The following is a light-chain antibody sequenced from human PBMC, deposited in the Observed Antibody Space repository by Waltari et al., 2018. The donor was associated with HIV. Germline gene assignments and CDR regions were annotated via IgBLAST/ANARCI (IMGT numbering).Light chain of an antibody. V-gene: IGLV3-19*01. Sequence: SSELTQDPAVSVALGQTVRITCQGDSLRNYFASRYQQKPGQAPILVIYGNTNRPSGIPERFSGSNSGNAAALTITGAQAGDEADYYCNSRDSSGNRVVFGGGTKLTVL. J-gene: IGLJ2*01. CDR3: NSRDSSGNRVV. CDR2: GNT. CDR1: SLRNYF.